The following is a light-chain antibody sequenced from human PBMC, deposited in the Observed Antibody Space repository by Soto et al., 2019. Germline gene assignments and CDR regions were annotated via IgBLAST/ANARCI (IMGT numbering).Light chain of an antibody. CDR2: NVY. V-gene: IGLV2-14*03. CDR1: SSDVGAYNF. J-gene: IGLJ1*01. Sequence: QSVLTQPAPVSGSPGQSITISCTGTSSDVGAYNFVSWHQQHPGKAPKLMIYNVYDRPSGISYRFSGSKSGNTASLTISGLQGEDEADYYCSAYTVSRTYVFGTGTKVTV. CDR3: SAYTVSRTYV.